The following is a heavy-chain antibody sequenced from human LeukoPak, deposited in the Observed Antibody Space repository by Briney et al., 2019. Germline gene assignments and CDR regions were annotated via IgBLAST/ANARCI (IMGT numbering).Heavy chain of an antibody. J-gene: IGHJ3*02. Sequence: HPGGSLRLSCAASGFTFSSYSMNWVRQAPGKGLEWVSYISSSSSTIYYADSVKGRFTISRDNAKNSLYLQMNSLRAEDTAVYYCARAVPPYYDIFNDAFDIWGQGTMVTVSS. V-gene: IGHV3-48*04. CDR3: ARAVPPYYDIFNDAFDI. CDR1: GFTFSSYS. CDR2: ISSSSSTI. D-gene: IGHD3-9*01.